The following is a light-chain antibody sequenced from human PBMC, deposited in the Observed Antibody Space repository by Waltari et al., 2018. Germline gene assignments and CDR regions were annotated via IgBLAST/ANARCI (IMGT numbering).Light chain of an antibody. J-gene: IGKJ2*01. CDR1: QSVLYSSNNKNY. CDR2: WAS. V-gene: IGKV4-1*01. Sequence: DIVMTQSPDSLAVSLGERATINCKSSQSVLYSSNNKNYLSWYQQKPGQRTNLLIYWASTRESVVPDRFRGSGSGTDFTLTISSLQAEDVAVYYCQQYYSTLYTFGQGTKLEIK. CDR3: QQYYSTLYT.